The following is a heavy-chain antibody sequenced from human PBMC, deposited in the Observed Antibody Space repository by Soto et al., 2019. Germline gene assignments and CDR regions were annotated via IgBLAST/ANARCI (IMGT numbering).Heavy chain of an antibody. J-gene: IGHJ6*02. CDR2: ISYDGSNK. D-gene: IGHD3-3*01. CDR1: GFTFSSYG. Sequence: GGSLRLSCAASGFTFSSYGMHWVRQAPGKGLEWAAVISYDGSNKYHADSVKGRFTISRDNSKNTLYLQMNSLRAEDTAVYYCAKDGQYYDFWSGHQRHPEDYYYYYGMDVWGQGTTVTVSS. CDR3: AKDGQYYDFWSGHQRHPEDYYYYYGMDV. V-gene: IGHV3-30*18.